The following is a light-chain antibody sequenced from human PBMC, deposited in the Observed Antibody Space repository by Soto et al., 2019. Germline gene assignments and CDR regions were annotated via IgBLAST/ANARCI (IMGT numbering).Light chain of an antibody. CDR1: SSDVGAFNY. V-gene: IGLV2-8*01. J-gene: IGLJ1*01. CDR3: SSYAAINIYV. CDR2: EIN. Sequence: QSALTQPPSASGSPGQSITISCTGTSSDVGAFNYVSWYQQHPGKAPKLMIFEINKRPSGVPDRFSGSKSGNTASLTVSGLQAEDEADYYCSSYAAINIYVFGRGTKVTL.